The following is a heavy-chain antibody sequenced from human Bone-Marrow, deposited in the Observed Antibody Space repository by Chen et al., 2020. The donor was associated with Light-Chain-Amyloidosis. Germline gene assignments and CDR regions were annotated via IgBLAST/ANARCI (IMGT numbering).Heavy chain of an antibody. CDR2: IDSSGTYI. Sequence: GLVKPGGSLRLSCAASGFTFASYTMNWVRQAPGKGLEWVSSIDSSGTYINYADSTRGRFSISRDNAKNSLYLQITSLRAEDTAVYYCARDQVEYKFFYYMDVWGKGTTVIVSS. V-gene: IGHV3-21*06. J-gene: IGHJ6*03. CDR3: ARDQVEYKFFYYMDV. D-gene: IGHD6-6*01. CDR1: GFTFASYT.